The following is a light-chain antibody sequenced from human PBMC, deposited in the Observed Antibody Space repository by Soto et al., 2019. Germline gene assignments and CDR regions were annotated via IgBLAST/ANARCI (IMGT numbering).Light chain of an antibody. CDR3: QQYNNWPRT. CDR1: QSVSNN. J-gene: IGKJ1*01. V-gene: IGKV3-15*01. Sequence: EIVMTQSPATLSVSPGERATLSCRASQSVSNNLAGYQQKPGQAPRLLIYGASTRATGIPARFSGSGSGTEFTLTISSLLSEDLAVYYCQQYNNWPRTFGQGTKVEIK. CDR2: GAS.